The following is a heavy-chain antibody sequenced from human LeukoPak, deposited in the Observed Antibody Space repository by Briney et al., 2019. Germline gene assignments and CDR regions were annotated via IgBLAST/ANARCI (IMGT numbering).Heavy chain of an antibody. CDR3: ARLPQGYCSGGSCDY. D-gene: IGHD2-15*01. Sequence: PSETLSLTCTVSGGSIYTSTYWGWIRQPPGKGLEWIGSMFYSGSTFYNPSLKSRVTISVDTSKNQFSLNLSSVTAADTAVNYCARLPQGYCSGGSCDYWGQGTLVTVSS. V-gene: IGHV4-39*01. CDR2: MFYSGST. J-gene: IGHJ4*02. CDR1: GGSIYTSTY.